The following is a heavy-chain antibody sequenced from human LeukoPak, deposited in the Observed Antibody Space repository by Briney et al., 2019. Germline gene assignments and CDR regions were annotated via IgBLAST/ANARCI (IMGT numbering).Heavy chain of an antibody. Sequence: PGGSLRLSCAASGFTFSSYAMSWVRQAPGKGLEWVSAISGSGGSTYYADSVKGRFTISRDNSKNTLYLQMNSLRAEDTAVYYCAKDEEQWLVLGYFGYWGQGTLVTVSS. CDR3: AKDEEQWLVLGYFGY. CDR1: GFTFSSYA. J-gene: IGHJ4*02. CDR2: ISGSGGST. D-gene: IGHD6-19*01. V-gene: IGHV3-23*01.